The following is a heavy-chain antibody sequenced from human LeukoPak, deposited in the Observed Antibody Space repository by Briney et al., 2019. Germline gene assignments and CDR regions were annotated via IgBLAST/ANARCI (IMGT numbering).Heavy chain of an antibody. CDR2: INHSGST. J-gene: IGHJ4*02. CDR1: GGSFSGYY. V-gene: IGHV4-34*01. CDR3: ARRGEGGYDPVYFDY. Sequence: KPSETLSLTCAVYGGSFSGYYWSWIRQPPGKGLEWIGEINHSGSTNYNPSLKSRVTISVDTSKNQFSLKLSSVTAADTAVYYCARRGEGGYDPVYFDYWGQGTLVTVSS. D-gene: IGHD5-12*01.